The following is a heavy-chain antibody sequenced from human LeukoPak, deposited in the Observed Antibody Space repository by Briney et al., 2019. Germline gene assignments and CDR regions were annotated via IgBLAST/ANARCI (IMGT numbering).Heavy chain of an antibody. J-gene: IGHJ4*02. CDR2: IYTSGST. CDR1: GGSISSGSYY. CDR3: ARDHQY. V-gene: IGHV4-61*02. Sequence: TLSLTCTVSGGSISSGSYYWSWIRQPAGKGLEWIGRIYTSGSTNYNPSLKSRVTISVDTSKNQFSLKLSSVTAADTAVYYCARDHQYWSQGTLVTVSS.